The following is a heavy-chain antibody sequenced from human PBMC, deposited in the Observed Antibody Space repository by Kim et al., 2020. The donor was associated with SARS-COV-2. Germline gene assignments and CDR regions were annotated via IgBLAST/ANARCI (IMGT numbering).Heavy chain of an antibody. Sequence: GGSLRLSCAASGFSFSDSAMHWVRPASGKWLEWVGRIRSKANSYATTYAASVKGRFTISRDDSKNAAYLQMNSLKTEATAVYYCIRVPGTALAFWDAYD. CDR2: IRSKANSYAT. CDR3: IRVPGTALAFWDAYD. CDR1: GFSFSDSA. V-gene: IGHV3-73*01. J-gene: IGHJ3*02. D-gene: IGHD3-3*02.